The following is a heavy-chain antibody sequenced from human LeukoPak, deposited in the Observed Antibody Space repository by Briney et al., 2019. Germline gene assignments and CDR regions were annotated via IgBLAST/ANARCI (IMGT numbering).Heavy chain of an antibody. CDR3: AKDRAAYCSGGTCYPDWFDS. CDR1: GFTFSTYW. V-gene: IGHV3-74*01. D-gene: IGHD2-15*01. Sequence: AGGSLRLSCAASGFTFSTYWMHWVRQAPGKGLVWVSRISTDGSSTNYADSVKGRFTISRDNSKNTLYLQMNSPSFEDTAVYYCAKDRAAYCSGGTCYPDWFDSWGQGTLVTVSS. CDR2: ISTDGSST. J-gene: IGHJ5*01.